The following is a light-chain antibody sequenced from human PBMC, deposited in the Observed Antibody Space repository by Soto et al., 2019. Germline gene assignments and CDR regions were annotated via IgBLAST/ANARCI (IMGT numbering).Light chain of an antibody. CDR1: SSNIGNDF. CDR3: ASWQGSLRGYG. CDR2: HDN. V-gene: IGLV1-47*02. J-gene: IGLJ1*01. Sequence: QSVLTQPPSASGTPGQRITISCSGRSSNIGNDFVYWYQQLPGTAPKLLIYHDNHRPSGVPDRFSGSRSGTSASLVIAGPRSEVAADYYCASWQGSLRGYGFGTGTKVTVL.